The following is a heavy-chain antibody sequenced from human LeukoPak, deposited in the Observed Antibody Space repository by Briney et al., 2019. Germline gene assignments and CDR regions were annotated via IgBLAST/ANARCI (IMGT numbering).Heavy chain of an antibody. Sequence: SETLSLTCTVSGGSISSYYWSWIRQPPGKGLEWIGYICYSGSTNYNPSLKSRVTISVDTSKNQFSLKLSSVTAADTAVYYCARGHYYDSSGYYYYGMDVWGQGTTVTVSS. CDR1: GGSISSYY. CDR3: ARGHYYDSSGYYYYGMDV. V-gene: IGHV4-59*01. D-gene: IGHD3-22*01. CDR2: ICYSGST. J-gene: IGHJ6*02.